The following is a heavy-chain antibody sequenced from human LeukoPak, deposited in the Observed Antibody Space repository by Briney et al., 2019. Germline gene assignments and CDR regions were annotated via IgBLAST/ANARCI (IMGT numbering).Heavy chain of an antibody. J-gene: IGHJ3*02. V-gene: IGHV1-3*01. D-gene: IGHD2-21*01. Sequence: ASVKVSCKASGYTFTSYAMHRVRQAPGQRLEWMGWINAGNGNTKYSQKFQGRVTITRDTSASTAYMELRSLRSEDTAVYYCARRGGICGGDCSDAFDIWGQGTMVTVCS. CDR1: GYTFTSYA. CDR2: INAGNGNT. CDR3: ARRGGICGGDCSDAFDI.